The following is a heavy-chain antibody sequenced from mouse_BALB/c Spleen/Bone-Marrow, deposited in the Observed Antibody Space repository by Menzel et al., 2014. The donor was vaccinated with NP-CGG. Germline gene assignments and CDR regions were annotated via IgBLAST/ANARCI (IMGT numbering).Heavy chain of an antibody. CDR2: INPSSGYT. V-gene: IGHV1-4*01. CDR3: VYGNYGYAMDY. J-gene: IGHJ4*01. CDR1: GYTFTSYT. Sequence: VHLVESGAELARPGASVKMSCKASGYTFTSYTMHWVKQRPGQGLEWIGYINPSSGYTNYDQKFKDKATLTADKSSSTAYMQLSSLTSEDSAVYYCVYGNYGYAMDYWGQGTSVTVSS. D-gene: IGHD2-10*02.